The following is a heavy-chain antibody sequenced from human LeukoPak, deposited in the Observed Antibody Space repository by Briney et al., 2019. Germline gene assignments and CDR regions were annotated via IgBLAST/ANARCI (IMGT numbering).Heavy chain of an antibody. CDR3: ARDAAYKDIVVVPAAYNWFDP. CDR2: INPSGGST. J-gene: IGHJ5*02. CDR1: GYTFTSYY. D-gene: IGHD2-2*01. V-gene: IGHV1-46*01. Sequence: ASVKVSCKASGYTFTSYYMHWVRQAPGQGLEWMGIINPSGGSTSYAQKFQGRVTMTRDTSTSTVHMELSSLRSEDTAVYYCARDAAYKDIVVVPAAYNWFDPWGQGTLVTVSS.